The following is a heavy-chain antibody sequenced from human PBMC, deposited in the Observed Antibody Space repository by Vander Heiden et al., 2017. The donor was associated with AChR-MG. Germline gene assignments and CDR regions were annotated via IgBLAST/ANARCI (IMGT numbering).Heavy chain of an antibody. J-gene: IGHJ6*02. CDR3: ARLSMTPRYYYYGMDV. V-gene: IGHV3-33*01. CDR2: IWYDGSNK. CDR1: GFTFSSYG. Sequence: QVQLVESGGGVVQPGRSLRLSCAASGFTFSSYGMHWVRQAPGKGLEGVAVIWYDGSNKYYADSVKGRFTISRDNSKNTRYLKMNSMRAEETAVYYCARLSMTPRYYYYGMDVWCQGTTVTVSS. D-gene: IGHD2-15*01.